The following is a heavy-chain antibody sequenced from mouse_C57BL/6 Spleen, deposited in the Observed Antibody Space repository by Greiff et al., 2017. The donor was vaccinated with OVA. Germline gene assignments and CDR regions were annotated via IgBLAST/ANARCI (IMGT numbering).Heavy chain of an antibody. V-gene: IGHV5-17*01. J-gene: IGHJ4*01. CDR2: ISSGSSTI. CDR3: ARYYYAMDY. CDR1: GFTFSDYG. Sequence: EVKLMESGGGLVKPGGSLKLSCAASGFTFSDYGMHWVRQAPEKGQEWVAYISSGSSTIYYADTVKGRFTISRDNAKNTLFLQMTSLRSEDTAMYYCARYYYAMDYWGQGTSVTVSS.